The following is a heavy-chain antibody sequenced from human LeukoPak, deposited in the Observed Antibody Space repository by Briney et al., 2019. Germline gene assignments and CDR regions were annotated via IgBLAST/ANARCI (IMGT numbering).Heavy chain of an antibody. CDR3: AKDAQRGFDYSNSLEH. V-gene: IGHV3-30*02. J-gene: IGHJ4*02. CDR2: IRGDAINR. Sequence: PGVSVTLFCEASGFTFSHFGMQCVPRAPGKRWESVAVIRGDAINRYCIHSVQCRFTIARDKFRETVYIQVDGLRVEDKAVYICAKDAQRGFDYSNSLEHWGQGSLVTVSS. CDR1: GFTFSHFG. D-gene: IGHD4-11*01.